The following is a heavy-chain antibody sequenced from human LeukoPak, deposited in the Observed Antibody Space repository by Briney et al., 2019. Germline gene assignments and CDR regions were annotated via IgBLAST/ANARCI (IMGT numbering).Heavy chain of an antibody. J-gene: IGHJ4*02. Sequence: PSETLSLTCTVSGGSISSYYWSWIRQPPGKGLEWIGYIYYSGSTNYNPSLKGRVTISVDTSKNQFSLKLSSVTAADTAVYYCARYGPMVGLESWGQGTLVTVSS. CDR2: IYYSGST. D-gene: IGHD3-10*02. CDR1: GGSISSYY. CDR3: ARYGPMVGLES. V-gene: IGHV4-59*08.